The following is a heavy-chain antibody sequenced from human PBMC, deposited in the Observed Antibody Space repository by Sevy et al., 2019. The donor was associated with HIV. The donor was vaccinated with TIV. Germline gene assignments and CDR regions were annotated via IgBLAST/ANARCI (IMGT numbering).Heavy chain of an antibody. D-gene: IGHD2-2*01. CDR1: GFTFGDYG. CDR3: ARGGYCSISSCADPSDY. V-gene: IGHV3-20*04. Sequence: GGSLRLSCAGSGFTFGDYGMSWVRQAPGKGLEWVSGIKWNGASTGYADSVKGRFTISRDNAKNSLYLQMNGLRAEDTAVYYCARGGYCSISSCADPSDYWGQGTLVTVSS. CDR2: IKWNGAST. J-gene: IGHJ4*02.